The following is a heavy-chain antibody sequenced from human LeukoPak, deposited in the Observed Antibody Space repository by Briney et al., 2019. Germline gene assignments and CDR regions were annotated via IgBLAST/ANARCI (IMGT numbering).Heavy chain of an antibody. Sequence: SETLSLTCTVSGGSISSYYWSWIRQPPGKGLEWIGEINHSGSTNYNPSLKSRVTISVDTSKNQFSLKLSSVTAADTAVYYCARGRVVARRGYYYYMDVWGKGTTVTVSS. CDR3: ARGRVVARRGYYYYMDV. D-gene: IGHD2-15*01. J-gene: IGHJ6*03. CDR1: GGSISSYY. CDR2: INHSGST. V-gene: IGHV4-34*01.